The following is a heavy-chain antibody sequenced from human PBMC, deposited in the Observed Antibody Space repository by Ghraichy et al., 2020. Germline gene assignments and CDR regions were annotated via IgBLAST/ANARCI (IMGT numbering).Heavy chain of an antibody. CDR2: IYYSGST. D-gene: IGHD6-13*01. Sequence: SQTLSLTCTVSGGSISSYYWSWIRQPPGKGLEWIGYIYYSGSTNYNPSLKSRVTISVDTSKNQFSLKLSSVTAADTAVYYCARVTAGSSWYRYYSYGMDVWGQGTTVTVSS. J-gene: IGHJ6*02. CDR3: ARVTAGSSWYRYYSYGMDV. V-gene: IGHV4-59*01. CDR1: GGSISSYY.